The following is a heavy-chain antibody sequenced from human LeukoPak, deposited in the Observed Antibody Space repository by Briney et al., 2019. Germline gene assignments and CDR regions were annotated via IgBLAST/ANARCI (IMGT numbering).Heavy chain of an antibody. D-gene: IGHD3-22*01. J-gene: IGHJ1*01. CDR1: GDSVSRSDSY. Sequence: SETLSLTCSVSGDSVSRSDSYWDWIRQPPGKGLEWIGTIYHSGRTYYSPSLKSRVTMSVDPSNNQFSLNLRSVAAADTAVYYCARRRYYDGSGYLEWGQGTLLSVSS. V-gene: IGHV4-39*01. CDR2: IYHSGRT. CDR3: ARRRYYDGSGYLE.